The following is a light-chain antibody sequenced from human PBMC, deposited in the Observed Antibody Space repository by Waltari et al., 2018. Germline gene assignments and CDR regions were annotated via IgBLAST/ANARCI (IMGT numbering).Light chain of an antibody. V-gene: IGLV1-40*01. CDR2: GNS. CDR1: SSNIGAGYD. J-gene: IGLJ1*01. CDR3: QSYDSSLSGSGV. Sequence: QSVLTQPPSVSGAPGQRVTISCPGSSSNIGAGYDVPWYQQLPGTAPKLLIYGNSNRPSGVPDRFSGSKSGTSASLAITGLQAEDEADYYCQSYDSSLSGSGVFGTGTKVTVL.